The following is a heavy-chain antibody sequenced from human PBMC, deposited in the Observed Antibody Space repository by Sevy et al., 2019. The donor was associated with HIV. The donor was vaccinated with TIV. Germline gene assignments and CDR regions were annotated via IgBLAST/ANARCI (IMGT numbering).Heavy chain of an antibody. Sequence: ASVTVSCKAYGYTFSDYYMHWVRQAPGQGLEWMGWTNPNRGGTNYAHKFQGRVTMTRDTSISTAYMELSSLRSDDTAIYYCARGMSAYLLANGMDVWGQGTTVTVSS. CDR2: TNPNRGGT. D-gene: IGHD3-3*01. CDR1: GYTFSDYY. J-gene: IGHJ6*02. V-gene: IGHV1-2*07. CDR3: ARGMSAYLLANGMDV.